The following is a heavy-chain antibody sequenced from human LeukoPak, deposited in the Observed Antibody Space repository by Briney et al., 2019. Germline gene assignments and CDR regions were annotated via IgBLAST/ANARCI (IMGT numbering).Heavy chain of an antibody. V-gene: IGHV4-59*01. J-gene: IGHJ3*02. D-gene: IGHD3-22*01. CDR1: GGSTSGYH. CDR3: ARDLGSLYYYDSSGVDAFDI. CDR2: IYYSGTT. Sequence: SETLSLTCSVSGGSTSGYHWSWIRQTPGKGLEWIGHIYYSGTTYYNPSLESRVTISIDTSKNQFSLKLSSVTAADTAVYYCARDLGSLYYYDSSGVDAFDIWGQGTMVTVSS.